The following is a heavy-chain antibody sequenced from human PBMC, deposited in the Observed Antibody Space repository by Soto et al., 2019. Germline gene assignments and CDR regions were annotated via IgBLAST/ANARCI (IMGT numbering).Heavy chain of an antibody. Sequence: PSETLSLTCTVSGGSISSGGYYWSWIRQHPGKGLEWIGYIYYSGSTYYNPSLKSRVTISVDTSKNQFSLKLSSVTAADTAVYYCARLNKQYDILTGFYYYYGMDVWGQGTTVTVSS. D-gene: IGHD3-9*01. CDR3: ARLNKQYDILTGFYYYYGMDV. J-gene: IGHJ6*02. CDR1: GGSISSGGYY. V-gene: IGHV4-39*01. CDR2: IYYSGST.